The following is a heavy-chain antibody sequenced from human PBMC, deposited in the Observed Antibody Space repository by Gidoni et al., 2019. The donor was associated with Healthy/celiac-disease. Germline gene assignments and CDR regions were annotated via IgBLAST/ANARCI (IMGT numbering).Heavy chain of an antibody. Sequence: EVQLVESGGGLVQPGRSLRLSCAASGFTFDDYAMHWFRQAPGKGLEWVSGISWNSGSIGYADSVKGRFTISRDNAKNSLYLQMNSLRAEDTALYYCANLYSSSWYHAFDIWGQGTMVTVSS. CDR2: ISWNSGSI. V-gene: IGHV3-9*01. CDR3: ANLYSSSWYHAFDI. CDR1: GFTFDDYA. J-gene: IGHJ3*02. D-gene: IGHD6-13*01.